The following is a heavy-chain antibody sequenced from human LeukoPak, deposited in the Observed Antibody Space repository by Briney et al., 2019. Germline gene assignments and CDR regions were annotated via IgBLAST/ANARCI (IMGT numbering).Heavy chain of an antibody. CDR3: AKSRNFDWLPSDY. J-gene: IGHJ4*02. Sequence: GGSLRLSCAASGFTFSSYAMSWVRQAPGKGLEWVSGISGSGGSTYYADSEKGRFTISRDNSKNTLYLQMNSLRAEDTALYYCAKSRNFDWLPSDYWGQGTLVTVSS. D-gene: IGHD3-9*01. V-gene: IGHV3-23*01. CDR2: ISGSGGST. CDR1: GFTFSSYA.